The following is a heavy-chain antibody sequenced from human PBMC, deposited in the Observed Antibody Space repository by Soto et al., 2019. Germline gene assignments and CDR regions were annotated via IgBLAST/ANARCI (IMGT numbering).Heavy chain of an antibody. D-gene: IGHD2-15*01. Sequence: QPGGSLRLSCAASGFTFSSYAMSWVRQAPGKGLEWVSAISGSGGSAYYADSVKGRFTISRDNSKNTLYLQMNSLRAEDTAVYYCATICSGGSCYSGGYYYYYGMDVWGQGTTVTVSS. CDR3: ATICSGGSCYSGGYYYYYGMDV. J-gene: IGHJ6*02. CDR2: ISGSGGSA. CDR1: GFTFSSYA. V-gene: IGHV3-23*01.